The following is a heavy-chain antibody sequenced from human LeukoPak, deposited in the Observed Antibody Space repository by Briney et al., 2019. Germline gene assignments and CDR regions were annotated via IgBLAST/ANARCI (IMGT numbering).Heavy chain of an antibody. CDR3: ARLSSSPNYYFDY. J-gene: IGHJ4*02. CDR2: INHSGST. CDR1: GGSFSGYY. Sequence: PSETLSLTCAVYGGSFSGYYWSWLRQPPGKGLEWIGEINHSGSTNYNPSLKSRVTISVDTSKNQFSLKLSSVTAADTAVYYCARLSSSPNYYFDYWGQGTLVTVSS. D-gene: IGHD6-13*01. V-gene: IGHV4-34*01.